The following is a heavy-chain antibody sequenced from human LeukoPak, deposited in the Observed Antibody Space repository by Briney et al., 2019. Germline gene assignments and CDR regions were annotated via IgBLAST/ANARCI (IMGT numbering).Heavy chain of an antibody. D-gene: IGHD3-22*01. CDR2: IYTSGST. CDR3: ARGRSSGYFVYGYFDY. J-gene: IGHJ4*02. CDR1: GGSISSYY. V-gene: IGHV4-59*10. Sequence: NPSETLSLTCAVYGGSISSYYWSWIRQPAGKGLEWIGRIYTSGSTNYNPSLKSRVTMSVDTSKNQFSLKLSSVTAADTAVYYCARGRSSGYFVYGYFDYWGQGALVTVSS.